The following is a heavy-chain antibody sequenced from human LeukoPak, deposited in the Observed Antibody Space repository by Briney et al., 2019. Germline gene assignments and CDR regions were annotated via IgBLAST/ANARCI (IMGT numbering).Heavy chain of an antibody. CDR3: ARTLRGYSDY. J-gene: IGHJ4*02. CDR1: GGSFSGYY. CDR2: INHSGST. Sequence: SEALSLTCAVYGGSFSGYYWSWIRQPPGKGLEWIGEINHSGSTNYNPSLKSRVTISVDTSKNQFSLKLSSVTAADTAVYYCARTLRGYSDYWGQGTLVTVS. D-gene: IGHD2-15*01. V-gene: IGHV4-34*01.